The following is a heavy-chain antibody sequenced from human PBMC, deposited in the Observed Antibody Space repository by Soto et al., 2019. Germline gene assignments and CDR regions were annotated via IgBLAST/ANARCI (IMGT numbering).Heavy chain of an antibody. CDR2: INWNGGST. D-gene: IGHD2-2*01. V-gene: IGHV3-20*04. J-gene: IGHJ1*01. CDR3: VKGMWDCSSPSCSIPAEYFQH. Sequence: LRLSCAASGFTFSSYAMSWVRQAPGKGLEWVSSINWNGGSTGYADSVKGRFTISRENAKNSLYLQMNSLRAEDTALYYCVKGMWDCSSPSCSIPAEYFQHWGQGTLVTVSS. CDR1: GFTFSSYA.